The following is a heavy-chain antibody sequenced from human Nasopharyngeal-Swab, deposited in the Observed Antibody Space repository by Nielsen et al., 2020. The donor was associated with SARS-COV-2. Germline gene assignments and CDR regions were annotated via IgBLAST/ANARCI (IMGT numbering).Heavy chain of an antibody. Sequence: WVRPAPRQGLEWMGIINPSGGSRSYAQKFQGRVTMTRDTSTSTVYMEMSSLRSEDTAVYYCARGDSYDSSGYLHFWGQGTLVTVSS. D-gene: IGHD3-22*01. CDR3: ARGDSYDSSGYLHF. V-gene: IGHV1-46*01. CDR2: INPSGGSR. J-gene: IGHJ4*02.